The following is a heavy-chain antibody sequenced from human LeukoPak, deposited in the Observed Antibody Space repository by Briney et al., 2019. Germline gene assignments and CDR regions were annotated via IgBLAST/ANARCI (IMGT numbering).Heavy chain of an antibody. CDR2: NYSSGST. CDR1: GGSLSSGCYH. Sequence: SQTLSLTRTVCGGSLSSGCYHGSWLRQPAGRGLEWIGRNYSSGSTNYNASLKSRVTISVDTSKNHFSLNLSSVTAADTAVYYCARGRYYGSGGSWDYYFDYWGQGTLVTVSS. D-gene: IGHD3-10*01. CDR3: ARGRYYGSGGSWDYYFDY. J-gene: IGHJ4*02. V-gene: IGHV4-61*02.